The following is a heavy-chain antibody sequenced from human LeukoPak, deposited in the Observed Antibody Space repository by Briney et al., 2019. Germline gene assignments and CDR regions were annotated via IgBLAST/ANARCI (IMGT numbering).Heavy chain of an antibody. Sequence: PGGSLRLSCAASGFTFSSYSMNWVRQAPGKGLEWVSYISSSSSTIYYADSVKGRFTISRDNAKNSLYLQMNSLRAKDTAVYYCASYYDFWSGYHFDYWGQGTLVTVSS. CDR1: GFTFSSYS. J-gene: IGHJ4*02. V-gene: IGHV3-48*01. D-gene: IGHD3-3*01. CDR2: ISSSSSTI. CDR3: ASYYDFWSGYHFDY.